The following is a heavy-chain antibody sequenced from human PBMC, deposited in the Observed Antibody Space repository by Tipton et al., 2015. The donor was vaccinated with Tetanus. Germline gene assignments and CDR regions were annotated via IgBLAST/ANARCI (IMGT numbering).Heavy chain of an antibody. CDR1: GDSITRDGYS. V-gene: IGHV4-30-2*01. J-gene: IGHJ3*02. Sequence: TLSLTCTVSGDSITRDGYSWHWIRQPPGKGLEWIGEINHRGGTSYNPSLKSRVTISVDTSKNQFSLNMTSVTVADTAVYFCARVLRYSTLGGWDDAFDIWGQGTMVTVSS. CDR3: ARVLRYSTLGGWDDAFDI. CDR2: INHRGGT. D-gene: IGHD2-15*01.